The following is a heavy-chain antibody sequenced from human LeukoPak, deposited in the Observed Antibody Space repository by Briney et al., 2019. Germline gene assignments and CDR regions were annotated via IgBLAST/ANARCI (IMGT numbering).Heavy chain of an antibody. V-gene: IGHV3-7*01. CDR2: IKEDESEK. D-gene: IGHD4-17*01. CDR3: ARFRRVYGDYRFDY. J-gene: IGHJ4*02. CDR1: GFIFSTYW. Sequence: GGSLRLSCKASGFIFSTYWMSWVRQAPGKGLEWVASIKEDESEKYYVDSVDGRFTISRDNAEHSLYLQMNSLRAEDTAFYYCARFRRVYGDYRFDYWGQGLLVAVSS.